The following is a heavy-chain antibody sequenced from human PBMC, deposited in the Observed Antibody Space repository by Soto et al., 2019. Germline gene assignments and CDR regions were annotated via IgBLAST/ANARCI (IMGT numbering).Heavy chain of an antibody. Sequence: QVPLVESGGGVVQPGRSLRLSCAASGFTFSSYGMHWVRQAPGKGLEWVAVIWYDGSNKYYADSVKGRFTISRDNSKNTLYLQMNSLRAEDTAVYYCARDAGIAAAGGLGYWGQGTLVTVSS. CDR2: IWYDGSNK. D-gene: IGHD6-13*01. CDR3: ARDAGIAAAGGLGY. V-gene: IGHV3-33*01. J-gene: IGHJ4*02. CDR1: GFTFSSYG.